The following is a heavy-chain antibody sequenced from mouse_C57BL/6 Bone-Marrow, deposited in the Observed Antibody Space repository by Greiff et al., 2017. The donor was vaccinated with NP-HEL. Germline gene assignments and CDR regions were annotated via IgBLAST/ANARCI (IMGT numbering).Heavy chain of an antibody. D-gene: IGHD1-1*01. CDR2: IYPRSGNT. V-gene: IGHV1-81*01. J-gene: IGHJ4*01. Sequence: QVQLQQSGAELARPGASVKLSCKASGYTFTSYGISWVKQRTGQGLEWIGEIYPRSGNTYYNEKFKGKATLTADKSSSTAYMELRSLTSEDSAVYFCGSTDYAMDYWGQGTSGTVSS. CDR3: GSTDYAMDY. CDR1: GYTFTSYG.